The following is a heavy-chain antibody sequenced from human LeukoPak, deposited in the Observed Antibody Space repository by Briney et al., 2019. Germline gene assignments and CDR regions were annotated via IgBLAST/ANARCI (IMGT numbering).Heavy chain of an antibody. CDR3: ARVKVRSSLLVAYYYYYMDV. CDR1: GYTFTSYD. Sequence: ASVKVSCKASGYTFTSYDINWVRQATGQGLEWMGWMNPNSGNTGYAQKFQGRVTMTRNTSISTAYMELSSLRSEDTAVYYCARVKVRSSLLVAYYYYYMDVWGKGTTVTISS. D-gene: IGHD6-13*01. CDR2: MNPNSGNT. V-gene: IGHV1-8*01. J-gene: IGHJ6*03.